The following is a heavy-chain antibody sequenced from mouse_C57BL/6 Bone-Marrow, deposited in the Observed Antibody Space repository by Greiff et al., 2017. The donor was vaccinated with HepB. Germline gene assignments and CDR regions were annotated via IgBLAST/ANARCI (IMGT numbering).Heavy chain of an antibody. J-gene: IGHJ2*01. CDR2: ISSGGSYT. CDR1: GFTFSSYG. CDR3: ARRKNYYGYFDY. D-gene: IGHD1-1*01. V-gene: IGHV5-6*02. Sequence: EVKLVESGGDLVKPGGSLKLSCAASGFTFSSYGMSWVRQTPDKRLEWVANISSGGSYTYYPDSVKGRFTIYRDNAKNPLYLQMSSLKSEDTAMYYCARRKNYYGYFDYWGQGTTLTVSS.